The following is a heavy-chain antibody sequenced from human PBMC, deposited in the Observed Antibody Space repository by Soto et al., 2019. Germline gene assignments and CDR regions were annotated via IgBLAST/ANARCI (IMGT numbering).Heavy chain of an antibody. CDR2: ISYDGSNK. CDR3: AKDLFPGSVVAAPNWFDP. Sequence: GGSLRLSCAASGFTFSSYGMHWVRQAPGKGLEWVAVISYDGSNKYYADSVKGRFTISRDNSKNTLYLQMNSLRAEDTAVYYCAKDLFPGSVVAAPNWFDPWGQGTLVTVSS. V-gene: IGHV3-30*18. D-gene: IGHD2-15*01. J-gene: IGHJ5*02. CDR1: GFTFSSYG.